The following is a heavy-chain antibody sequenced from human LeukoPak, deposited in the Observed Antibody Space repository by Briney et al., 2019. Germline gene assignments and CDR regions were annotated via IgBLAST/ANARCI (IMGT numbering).Heavy chain of an antibody. CDR2: IYYSGST. Sequence: PSETLSLTCTVSGGSISSYYWSWIRRPPGKGLEWIGYIYYSGSTNYNPSLKSRVTISVDTSKNQFSLKLSSVTAADTAVYYCARNSRDGYNLYFDYWGQGTLVTVSS. J-gene: IGHJ4*02. CDR1: GGSISSYY. V-gene: IGHV4-59*08. D-gene: IGHD5-24*01. CDR3: ARNSRDGYNLYFDY.